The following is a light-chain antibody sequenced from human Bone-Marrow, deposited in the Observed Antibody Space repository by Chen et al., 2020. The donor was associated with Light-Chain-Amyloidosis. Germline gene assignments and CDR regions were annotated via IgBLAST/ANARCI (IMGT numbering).Light chain of an antibody. CDR2: AAS. CDR3: QQYGSSPT. CDR1: QSVFSAH. V-gene: IGKV3-20*01. Sequence: EIVFTQSPGTLSLSLGERATVSCRASQSVFSAHLAWYQQKLGQAPRLLIYAASKRATGIPGRFSGSGSGTDFTLTISRLESEDLAVYYCQQYGSSPTFGQGTKVAIK. J-gene: IGKJ1*01.